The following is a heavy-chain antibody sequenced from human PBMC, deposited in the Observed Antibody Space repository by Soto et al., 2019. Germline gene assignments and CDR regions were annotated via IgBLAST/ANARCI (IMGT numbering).Heavy chain of an antibody. CDR2: MYNTGST. Sequence: SETLSITCTVSGGSISGDYWCWIRHPPGKGLEWIGYMYNTGSTVYNPSFKSRVTISVDTSKNQFSLKLNSVTAADTAVYYCARDLWGYCGTDCYPLDVWGQGTTVTVSS. J-gene: IGHJ6*02. CDR3: ARDLWGYCGTDCYPLDV. CDR1: GGSISGDY. D-gene: IGHD2-21*02. V-gene: IGHV4-59*13.